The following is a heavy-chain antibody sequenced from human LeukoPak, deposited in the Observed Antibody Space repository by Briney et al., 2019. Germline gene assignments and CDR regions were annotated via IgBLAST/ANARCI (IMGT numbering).Heavy chain of an antibody. CDR1: GFTFSSYS. CDR3: ARDRWSFDI. D-gene: IGHD4-23*01. J-gene: IGHJ3*02. V-gene: IGHV3-48*01. CDR2: ISSSSSTI. Sequence: PGRSLRLSCAASGFTFSSYSMNWVRQAPGKGLEWVSYISSSSSTIYYADSVKGRFTISRDNAKNSLYLQMNSLRAEDTAVYYCARDRWSFDIWGQGTMVTVSS.